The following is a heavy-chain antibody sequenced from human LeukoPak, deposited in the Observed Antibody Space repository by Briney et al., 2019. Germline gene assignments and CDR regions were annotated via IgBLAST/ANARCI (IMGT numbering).Heavy chain of an antibody. V-gene: IGHV4-34*01. CDR2: INHSGST. CDR1: GGSFRGYY. CDR3: ARKFRGYYDSTRRYYFDY. D-gene: IGHD3-22*01. J-gene: IGHJ4*02. Sequence: PSETLSLTCAVYGGSFRGYYWNWLRQPPGKGLEWIGEINHSGSTNYNPSLKSRVTISVDTSKNQFSLKLSSVTAADTAVYYCARKFRGYYDSTRRYYFDYWGQGTLVTVSS.